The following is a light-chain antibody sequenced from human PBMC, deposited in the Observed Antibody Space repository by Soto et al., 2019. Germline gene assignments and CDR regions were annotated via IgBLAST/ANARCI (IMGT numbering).Light chain of an antibody. V-gene: IGKV1-6*01. Sequence: AIQMTQSPSSLSASVGDRVTITCRASQGIRNELAWYQQKPGKAPHLLIYAASTLQSGVPSRFSSSGSGTDFTLTISSLQPEDFATYFCLQDHSYPRTFGQGTKLVIK. CDR1: QGIRNE. CDR2: AAS. CDR3: LQDHSYPRT. J-gene: IGKJ2*01.